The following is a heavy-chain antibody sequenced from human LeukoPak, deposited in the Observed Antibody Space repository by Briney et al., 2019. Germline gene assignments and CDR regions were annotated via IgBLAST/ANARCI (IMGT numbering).Heavy chain of an antibody. D-gene: IGHD3-10*01. CDR3: GGRGF. Sequence: PSETLSLTCTVSGGSISSNCWSWIRQPPGKGLEWIGCIYASGTTNYNPSPKGRLTISVDTSNSQFSLTVRSVTAADTAVYYCGGRGFWGQGTLVTVSS. V-gene: IGHV4-4*09. J-gene: IGHJ4*02. CDR2: IYASGTT. CDR1: GGSISSNC.